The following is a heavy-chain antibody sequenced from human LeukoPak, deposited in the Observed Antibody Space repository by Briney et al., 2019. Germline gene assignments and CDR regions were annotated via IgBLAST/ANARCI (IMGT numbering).Heavy chain of an antibody. CDR3: ARDYNYAFDY. Sequence: GGSLRLSCAASGFTFSSYAMSWVRQAPGKGLEWVSAISGSGGSTYYADSVKGRFTISRDSAKNSLYLQMSSLRAEDTAVYYCARDYNYAFDYWGQGILVTVSS. D-gene: IGHD5-18*01. J-gene: IGHJ4*02. CDR1: GFTFSSYA. V-gene: IGHV3-23*01. CDR2: ISGSGGST.